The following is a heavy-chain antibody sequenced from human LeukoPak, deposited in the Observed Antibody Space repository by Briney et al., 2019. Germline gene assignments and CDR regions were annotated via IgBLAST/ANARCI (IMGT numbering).Heavy chain of an antibody. CDR2: ISGSGGST. CDR3: AKGPAYCSSTSCLRLDY. D-gene: IGHD2-2*01. Sequence: PGGFLRLSCAASGYTFSDHYIDWVRQAPGKGLEWVSAISGSGGSTYYADSVKGRFTISRDNSKNTLYLQVNSLRAEDTAVYYCAKGPAYCSSTSCLRLDYWGQGTLVTVSS. J-gene: IGHJ4*02. CDR1: GYTFSDHY. V-gene: IGHV3-23*01.